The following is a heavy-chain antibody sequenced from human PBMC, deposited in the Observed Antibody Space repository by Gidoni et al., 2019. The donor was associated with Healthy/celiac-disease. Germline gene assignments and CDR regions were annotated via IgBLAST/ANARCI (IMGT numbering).Heavy chain of an antibody. CDR1: GYTFTSYD. CDR2: MNPNSGNT. D-gene: IGHD5-18*01. J-gene: IGHJ4*02. Sequence: QVQLVQSGAEVKKPGASVKVSCKASGYTFTSYDINWVRQATGQGLEWMGWMNPNSGNTGYAQKFQGRVTMTRNTSISTAYMELSSLRSEDTAVYYCARGEDTTGYPGYSYGYPLSYWGQGTLVTVSS. V-gene: IGHV1-8*01. CDR3: ARGEDTTGYPGYSYGYPLSY.